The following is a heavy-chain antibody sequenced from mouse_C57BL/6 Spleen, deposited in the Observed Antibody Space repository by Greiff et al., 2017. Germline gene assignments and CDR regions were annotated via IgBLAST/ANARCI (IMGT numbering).Heavy chain of an antibody. V-gene: IGHV1-26*01. CDR3: ARTMAKGFDY. D-gene: IGHD1-1*02. CDR2: INPNNGGT. J-gene: IGHJ2*01. CDR1: GYTFTDYY. Sequence: EVQLQQSGPELVKPGASVKISCKASGYTFTDYYMNWVKQSHGKSLEWIGDINPNNGGTSYNQKFKCKATLTVDKSSSTAYMELRSLTSEDSAVYYCARTMAKGFDYWGQGTTLTVSS.